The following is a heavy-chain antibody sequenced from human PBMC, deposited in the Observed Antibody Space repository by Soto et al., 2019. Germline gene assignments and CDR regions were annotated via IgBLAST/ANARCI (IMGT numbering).Heavy chain of an antibody. CDR2: IYPGDSDT. J-gene: IGHJ6*02. V-gene: IGHV5-51*01. Sequence: GESLKISCKGSGYSFTSYWIGWVRQMPGKGLEWMGIIYPGDSDTRYSPSFQGQVTISADKSISTAYLQWSSLKASDTAMYYCARVDTAMVSYHYYYGMDVWGQGTTVTVSS. CDR3: ARVDTAMVSYHYYYGMDV. D-gene: IGHD5-18*01. CDR1: GYSFTSYW.